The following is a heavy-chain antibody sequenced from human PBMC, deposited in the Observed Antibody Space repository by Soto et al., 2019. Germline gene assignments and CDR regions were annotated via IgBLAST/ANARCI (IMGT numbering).Heavy chain of an antibody. CDR3: ARVSTSASGSYYTLDY. CDR2: GST. D-gene: IGHD3-10*01. V-gene: IGHV4-59*11. CDR1: GDSISSHY. J-gene: IGHJ4*02. Sequence: LSETLSLTSTVSGDSISSHYWSWIRQPPGKGLEWIGFGSTKYNPSLKSRIRISVDTSKNQFSLNLTSATAADTAVYYCARVSTSASGSYYTLDYWGQGTLVTVSS.